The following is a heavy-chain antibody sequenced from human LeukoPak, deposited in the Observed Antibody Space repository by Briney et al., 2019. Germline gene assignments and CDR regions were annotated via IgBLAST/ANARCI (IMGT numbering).Heavy chain of an antibody. V-gene: IGHV4-34*01. CDR3: AYGSGSYYRDY. D-gene: IGHD3-10*01. CDR2: INHSGST. J-gene: IGHJ4*02. CDR1: GGSISSYY. Sequence: SETLSLTCTVSGGSISSYYWSWIRQPPGKGLEWIGEINHSGSTNYNPSLKSRVTISVDTSKNQFSLKLSSVTAADTAVYYCAYGSGSYYRDYWGQGTLVTVSS.